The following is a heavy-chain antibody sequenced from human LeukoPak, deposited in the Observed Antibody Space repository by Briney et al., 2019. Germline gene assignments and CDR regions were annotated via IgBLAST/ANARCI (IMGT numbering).Heavy chain of an antibody. J-gene: IGHJ4*02. CDR2: IYASGNT. Sequence: SETLSLTCTDSGGSISSSSYYWSWARQPAGKGLEWIGRIYASGNTNYNPSLKGRVTMTVDTSKNQFSLNLSSVTAADTAVYYCARGRGSSWYYFDSWGQGTLVTVSS. CDR1: GGSISSSSYY. CDR3: ARGRGSSWYYFDS. D-gene: IGHD6-13*01. V-gene: IGHV4-61*02.